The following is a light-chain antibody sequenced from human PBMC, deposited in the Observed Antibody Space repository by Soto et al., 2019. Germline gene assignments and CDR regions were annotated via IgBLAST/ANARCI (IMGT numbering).Light chain of an antibody. J-gene: IGKJ5*01. CDR1: QSVSSN. CDR3: QQRSNWIT. Sequence: EIVMTPSPATLSVSPGERATLSCRASQSVSSNLAWYQQKPGQAPRLLIYGASTRATGIPARFSGSGSGTEFTLTISSLQSEDFAVYYCQQRSNWITFGQGTRREI. V-gene: IGKV3-15*01. CDR2: GAS.